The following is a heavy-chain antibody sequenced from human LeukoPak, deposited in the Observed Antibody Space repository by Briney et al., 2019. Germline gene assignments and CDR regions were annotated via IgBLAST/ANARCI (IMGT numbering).Heavy chain of an antibody. D-gene: IGHD3-22*01. CDR1: GGTFSGYA. Sequence: SVKVSCKASGGTFSGYAISWVRQAPGQGLEWMGGIIPIFGTANYAQKFQGRVTITADESTSTAYMELSSLRSEDTAVYYCARGKAYYYDSSGYEPPRYWGQGTLVTVSS. CDR2: IIPIFGTA. V-gene: IGHV1-69*01. J-gene: IGHJ4*02. CDR3: ARGKAYYYDSSGYEPPRY.